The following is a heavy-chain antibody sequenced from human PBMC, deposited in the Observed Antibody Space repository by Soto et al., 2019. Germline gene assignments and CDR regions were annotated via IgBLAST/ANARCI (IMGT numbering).Heavy chain of an antibody. D-gene: IGHD1-26*01. CDR3: AKGGGGSGSYSRGDGMDV. V-gene: IGHV3-23*01. CDR2: ISGSGAST. Sequence: GGSLRLSCAVSGFSFSNFAMTWVRQAPGKGLEWVSSISGSGASTYYADSVKGRFTISRDNPKNTVYLQLNSLRAEDTAVYYCAKGGGGSGSYSRGDGMDVWGQGTTVTVSS. CDR1: GFSFSNFA. J-gene: IGHJ6*02.